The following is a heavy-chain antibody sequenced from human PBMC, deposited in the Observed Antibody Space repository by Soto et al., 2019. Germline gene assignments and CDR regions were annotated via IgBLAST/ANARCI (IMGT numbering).Heavy chain of an antibody. CDR1: GYTFFTYG. Sequence: QVQLVQSGAEVKKPGASVKVSCKASGYTFFTYGITWVRQAPGQGLEWMGWISTYDGNTDYAQKLQGRVTMTTDTTTSTADMELRSLRSDDTAVYYSARNSSSASWFDPWCEGALVTVSS. CDR3: ARNSSSASWFDP. J-gene: IGHJ5*02. CDR2: ISTYDGNT. V-gene: IGHV1-18*01. D-gene: IGHD6-19*01.